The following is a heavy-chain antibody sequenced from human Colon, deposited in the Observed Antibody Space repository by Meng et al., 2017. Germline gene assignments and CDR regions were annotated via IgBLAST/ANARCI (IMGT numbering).Heavy chain of an antibody. J-gene: IGHJ4*02. CDR3: ASFPPPGKQWLVTDY. Sequence: QVQLQESGPGLVKPSGTLSLTCAVSGGSISSSNWWSWVRQPPGKGLEWIGEIYHSVSTNYNPSLKSRVTISVDKSKNQFSLKLSSVTAADTAVYYCASFPPPGKQWLVTDYWGQGTLVTVSS. V-gene: IGHV4-4*02. D-gene: IGHD6-19*01. CDR1: GGSISSSNW. CDR2: IYHSVST.